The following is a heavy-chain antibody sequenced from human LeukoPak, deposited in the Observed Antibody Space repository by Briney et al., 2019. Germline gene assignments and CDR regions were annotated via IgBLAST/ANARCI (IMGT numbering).Heavy chain of an antibody. CDR3: ARGRWFDP. Sequence: PSETLSLTCAVYGGXFXGYYWSWIRQPPXKGLEWIGEINHSGSTNYNPSLKSRVTISVDTSKNQFSLKLSSVTAADTAVYYCARGRWFDPWGQGTLVTVSS. CDR2: INHSGST. J-gene: IGHJ5*02. V-gene: IGHV4-34*01. CDR1: GGXFXGYY.